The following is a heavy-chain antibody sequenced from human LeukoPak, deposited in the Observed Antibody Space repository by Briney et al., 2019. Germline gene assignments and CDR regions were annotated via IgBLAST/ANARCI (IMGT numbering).Heavy chain of an antibody. CDR2: IRYDGSNK. Sequence: GGSLRLSCAASGFTFSSYGMHWVRQAPGKGLEWVAFIRYDGSNKYYADSVKGRFTISRDNSENTLYLQMNSLRAEDTAVYYCAKDPDYYGSGSYWYYFDYWGQGTLVTVSS. CDR3: AKDPDYYGSGSYWYYFDY. V-gene: IGHV3-30*02. D-gene: IGHD3-10*01. J-gene: IGHJ4*02. CDR1: GFTFSSYG.